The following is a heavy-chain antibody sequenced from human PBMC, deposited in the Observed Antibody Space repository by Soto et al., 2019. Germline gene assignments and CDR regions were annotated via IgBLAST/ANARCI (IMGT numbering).Heavy chain of an antibody. Sequence: ASVKVSCKASGYTFTSYGISWVRQDPGQGLEWMGWISAYNGNTNYAQKLQGRVTMTTDTSTSTAYMELRSLRSDDTAVYYCARDLWPDTDDYGDYLFDYWGQGTLVTVSS. V-gene: IGHV1-18*01. D-gene: IGHD4-17*01. CDR2: ISAYNGNT. CDR3: ARDLWPDTDDYGDYLFDY. CDR1: GYTFTSYG. J-gene: IGHJ4*02.